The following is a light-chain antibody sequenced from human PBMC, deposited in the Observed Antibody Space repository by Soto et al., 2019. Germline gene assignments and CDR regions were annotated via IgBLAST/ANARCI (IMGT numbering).Light chain of an antibody. CDR3: QSYDNSLSGPV. V-gene: IGLV1-40*01. Sequence: QSVLTQPPSVSGAPGQRVTISCTGSSSNIGAGYDAHWYQQLPGKVPKLLIYGDTNRPSGVPDRFSGSKSGTSASLAIPGLQPEDEADYYCQSYDNSLSGPVFGPGTKLTVL. J-gene: IGLJ1*01. CDR1: SSNIGAGYD. CDR2: GDT.